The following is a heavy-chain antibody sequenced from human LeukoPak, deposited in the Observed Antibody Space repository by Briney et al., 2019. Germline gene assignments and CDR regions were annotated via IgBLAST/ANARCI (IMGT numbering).Heavy chain of an antibody. Sequence: GASVKVSCKVSGDTLTELSMHWMRQAPGKGLEWMGGFDPEDGESIYAQKFQGRVTMTEDTSTDTAYMELSSLRSEDTAVYYCATDQRYNNNRQNDYWGQGTLVTVSS. V-gene: IGHV1-24*01. CDR2: FDPEDGES. J-gene: IGHJ4*02. CDR3: ATDQRYNNNRQNDY. CDR1: GDTLTELS. D-gene: IGHD1-1*01.